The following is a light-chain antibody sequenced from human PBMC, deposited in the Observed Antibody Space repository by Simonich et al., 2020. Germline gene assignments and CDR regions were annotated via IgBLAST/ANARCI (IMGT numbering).Light chain of an antibody. Sequence: EIVLTQSPATLSLSPGERATLSCRASQCVSSYLAWYQQKPGQAPRLLIYDASNRATGSPARFSGSWSGTDFTLTISSLEPEDFAVYYCQQRSNWPLFTFGPGTKVDIK. CDR3: QQRSNWPLFT. V-gene: IGKV3-11*01. CDR1: QCVSSY. J-gene: IGKJ3*01. CDR2: DAS.